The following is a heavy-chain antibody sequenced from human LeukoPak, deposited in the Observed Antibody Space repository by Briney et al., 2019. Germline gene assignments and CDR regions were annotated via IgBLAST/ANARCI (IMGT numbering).Heavy chain of an antibody. CDR1: GFTLSSYA. D-gene: IGHD6-6*01. CDR3: ARSTKGAAPLIDC. Sequence: GGSLRLSCAASGFTLSSYAMHWVRQAPGKGLEGVAVISYDGSNKYYADSVKGRFTISRDNSKNTLYLQMNSLRAEDTAVYYCARSTKGAAPLIDCWGQGTLVTVSS. CDR2: ISYDGSNK. J-gene: IGHJ4*02. V-gene: IGHV3-30*01.